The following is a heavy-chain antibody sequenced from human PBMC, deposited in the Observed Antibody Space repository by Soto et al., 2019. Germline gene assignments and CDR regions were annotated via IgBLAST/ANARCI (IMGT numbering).Heavy chain of an antibody. D-gene: IGHD3-16*01. V-gene: IGHV1-18*04. CDR3: SWGKIVRRTSALGY. CDR1: DDTFTNYP. J-gene: IGHJ4*02. Sequence: QVQLVQSGAEVKKPGASVKVSCKASDDTFTNYPISWVRQAPGQGLEWMGWISAYNGNTDYAQKVQGRITLTTDTSTSTAFMELRSLTSDDTAVYYCSWGKIVRRTSALGYWGPGTLVTVSS. CDR2: ISAYNGNT.